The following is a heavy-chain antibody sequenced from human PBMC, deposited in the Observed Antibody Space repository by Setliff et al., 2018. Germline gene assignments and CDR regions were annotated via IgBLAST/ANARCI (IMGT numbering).Heavy chain of an antibody. D-gene: IGHD3-10*01. CDR3: ARDISLGKAAVWFGELKGWFDP. CDR2: IIPILGIA. J-gene: IGHJ5*02. CDR1: GGTFSSYT. Sequence: SVKVSCKASGGTFSSYTISWVRQAPGQGLEWMGRIIPILGIANYAQKFQGRVTITADKSTSTAYMELSSLRSEDTAVYYRARDISLGKAAVWFGELKGWFDPWGQGTLVTVSS. V-gene: IGHV1-69*04.